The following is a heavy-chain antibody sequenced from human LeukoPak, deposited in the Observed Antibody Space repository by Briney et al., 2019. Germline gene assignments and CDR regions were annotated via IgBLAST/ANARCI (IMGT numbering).Heavy chain of an antibody. V-gene: IGHV3-21*01. D-gene: IGHD4-17*01. CDR3: ARDQGYGDSVNWFDP. J-gene: IGHJ5*02. Sequence: GGSLRLSCAASGFTFSIYAMSWVRQAPGKGLEWVSSISSSSSYIYYADSVKGRFTISRDNAKNSLYLQMNSLRAEDTAVYYCARDQGYGDSVNWFDPWGQGTLVTVSS. CDR1: GFTFSIYA. CDR2: ISSSSSYI.